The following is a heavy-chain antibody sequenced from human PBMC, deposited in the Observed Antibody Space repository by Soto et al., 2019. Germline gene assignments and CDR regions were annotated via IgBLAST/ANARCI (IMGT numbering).Heavy chain of an antibody. D-gene: IGHD1-26*01. CDR2: IVVGSGNT. CDR3: AADGHVVGAINFDC. J-gene: IGHJ4*02. Sequence: SVKVSCKASGFTFTSSAVQWVRQARGQRLEWIGWIVVGSGNTNYAQKFQERVTITRDMSTSTAYMELSSLRSEDTAVYYCAADGHVVGAINFDCCDQGPLVTVSS. V-gene: IGHV1-58*01. CDR1: GFTFTSSA.